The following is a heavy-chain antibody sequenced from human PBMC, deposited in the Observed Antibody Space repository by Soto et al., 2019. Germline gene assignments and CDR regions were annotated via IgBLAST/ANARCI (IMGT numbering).Heavy chain of an antibody. J-gene: IGHJ4*02. CDR1: GYTFTSYG. D-gene: IGHD6-13*01. CDR3: ARSRSSSWYVENFDY. CDR2: IIPIFGTA. V-gene: IGHV1-69*13. Sequence: SVKVSCKASGYTFTSYGISWVRQAPGQGLEWMGGIIPIFGTANYAQKFQGRVTITADESTSTAYMELSSLRSEDTAVYYCARSRSSSWYVENFDYWGQGTLVTSPQ.